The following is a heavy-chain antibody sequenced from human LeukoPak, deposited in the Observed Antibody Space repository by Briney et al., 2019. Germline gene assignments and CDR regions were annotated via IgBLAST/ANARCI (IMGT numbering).Heavy chain of an antibody. CDR3: ARGDCSSTSCPAAYFDY. CDR1: GFTFSSYA. D-gene: IGHD2-2*01. Sequence: GGSLRLSCAASGFTFSSYAMHWVRQAPGKGLEYVSAISSNGCSTYYANSVKGRFTISRDNSKNTLYLQMGSLRAEDMAVYYCARGDCSSTSCPAAYFDYWGQGTLVTVSS. V-gene: IGHV3-64*01. J-gene: IGHJ4*02. CDR2: ISSNGCST.